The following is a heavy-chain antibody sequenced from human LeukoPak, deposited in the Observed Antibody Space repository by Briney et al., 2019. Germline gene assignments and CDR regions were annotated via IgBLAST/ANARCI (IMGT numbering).Heavy chain of an antibody. CDR2: ISYDGSNK. D-gene: IGHD2-21*02. V-gene: IGHV3-30*18. J-gene: IGHJ4*02. CDR3: AKIPVVVTTWGYFDY. CDR1: GFTFSSYG. Sequence: PGGSLRLSCAASGFTFSSYGMHWVRQAPGKGLERGAVISYDGSNKYYADSVKGRFTISRDNSKNTLYLQMNSLRAEDTAVYYCAKIPVVVTTWGYFDYWGQGTLVTVSS.